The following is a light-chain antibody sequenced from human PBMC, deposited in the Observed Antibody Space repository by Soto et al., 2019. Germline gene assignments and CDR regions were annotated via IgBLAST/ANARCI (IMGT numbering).Light chain of an antibody. CDR2: SVS. J-gene: IGLJ1*01. CDR1: SSDIGSYDH. CDR3: ISYTVSRSYV. Sequence: QSALTQPASVSGSPGQSITISCSGTSSDIGSYDHVAWFQQFPGKTPKLMIYSVSNRPSGVSYRFSGSKSGNTASLTISALQAEDEADYYCISYTVSRSYVFGTRTKVTVL. V-gene: IGLV2-14*01.